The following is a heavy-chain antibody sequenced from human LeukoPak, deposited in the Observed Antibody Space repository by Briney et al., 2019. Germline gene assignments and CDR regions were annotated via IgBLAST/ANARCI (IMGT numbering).Heavy chain of an antibody. V-gene: IGHV4-31*03. CDR2: IYYSGST. CDR1: GGSISSGGYY. CDR3: ARQSYNYYGSGSYYKLTLDWFDP. D-gene: IGHD3-10*01. Sequence: SQTLSLTCTVSGGSISSGGYYWSWIRQHPGKGLEWIGYIYYSGSTYYNPSLKSRVTISVDTSKNQFSLKLSSVTAADTAVYYCARQSYNYYGSGSYYKLTLDWFDPWGQGTLVTVSS. J-gene: IGHJ5*02.